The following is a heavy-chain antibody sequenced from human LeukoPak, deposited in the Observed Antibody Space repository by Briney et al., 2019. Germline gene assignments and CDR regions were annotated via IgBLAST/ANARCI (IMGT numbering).Heavy chain of an antibody. CDR2: IRSKANSYAT. CDR3: TRPEYSSGWYLGC. V-gene: IGHV3-73*01. Sequence: GGYLRLSCAASGFTFSGSAMHWVRQASGEGLEWVGRIRSKANSYATAYAASVKGRFTISRDDSKNTAYLQMNSLKTEDTAVYYCTRPEYSSGWYLGCWGQGTLVTVSS. CDR1: GFTFSGSA. J-gene: IGHJ4*02. D-gene: IGHD6-19*01.